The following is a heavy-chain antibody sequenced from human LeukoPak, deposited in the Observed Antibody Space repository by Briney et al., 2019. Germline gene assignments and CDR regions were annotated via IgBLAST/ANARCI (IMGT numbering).Heavy chain of an antibody. CDR3: ARAGGRSSSSLIYYFDY. V-gene: IGHV4-39*07. J-gene: IGHJ4*02. Sequence: SETLSLTCTVSGGSISSSSYYWGWIRQPPGKGLEWIGSIYYSGSTYYNPSLKSRVTLSVDTSKNQFSLKLSSVTAADTAVYYCARAGGRSSSSLIYYFDYWGQGTLVTVSS. D-gene: IGHD6-6*01. CDR2: IYYSGST. CDR1: GGSISSSSYY.